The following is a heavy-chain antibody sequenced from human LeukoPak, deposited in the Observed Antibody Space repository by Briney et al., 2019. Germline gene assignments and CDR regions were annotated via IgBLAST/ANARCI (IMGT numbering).Heavy chain of an antibody. J-gene: IGHJ2*01. D-gene: IGHD1-26*01. Sequence: GASVKVSCKASGGTFSSYAISWVRQAPGQGLEWMGRIIPIFGIANYAQKFQGRVTITADKSTSTAYMELSSLRSEDTAVYYYARDSGSYYRWWYFDLWGRGTLVTVST. V-gene: IGHV1-69*04. CDR2: IIPIFGIA. CDR1: GGTFSSYA. CDR3: ARDSGSYYRWWYFDL.